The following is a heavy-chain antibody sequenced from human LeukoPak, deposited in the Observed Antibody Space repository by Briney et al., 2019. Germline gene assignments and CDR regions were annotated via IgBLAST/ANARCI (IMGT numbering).Heavy chain of an antibody. CDR3: AKDMVRGVSPLDY. Sequence: GRSLRLSCAASGFTFSSYGMHWVRQAPGKGLEWVAVISYDGSNIYYAESVKGRFTISRDISKNTLFLQMNSLRADDTAVYHCAKDMVRGVSPLDYWGQGTLVTVS. CDR1: GFTFSSYG. CDR2: ISYDGSNI. D-gene: IGHD3-10*01. J-gene: IGHJ4*02. V-gene: IGHV3-30*18.